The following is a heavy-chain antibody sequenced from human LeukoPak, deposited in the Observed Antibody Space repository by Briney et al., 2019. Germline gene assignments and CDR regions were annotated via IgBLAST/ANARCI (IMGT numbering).Heavy chain of an antibody. V-gene: IGHV3-21*01. CDR2: ISSSSSYI. J-gene: IGHJ3*02. CDR1: GFRLSDYW. CDR3: ARARLSVAGSPDAFDI. Sequence: PGGSLRLSCAASGFRLSDYWMSWVRQAPGKGLEWVSSISSSSSYIYYADSVKGRFTISRDNAKNSLYLQMNSLRAEDTAVYYCARARLSVAGSPDAFDIWGQGTMVTVSS. D-gene: IGHD6-19*01.